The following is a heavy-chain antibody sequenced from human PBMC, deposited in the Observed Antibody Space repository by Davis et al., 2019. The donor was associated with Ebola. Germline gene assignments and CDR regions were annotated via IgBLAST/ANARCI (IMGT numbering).Heavy chain of an antibody. J-gene: IGHJ4*02. D-gene: IGHD6-6*01. Sequence: LRLSCTVSGGSISSGGYYWSWIRQHPGKGLEWIGYIYYSGSTYYNPSLKSRVTISVDTSKNQFSLKLSSVTAADTAVYYCARGRYSSSSVYFDYWGQGTLVTVSS. V-gene: IGHV4-31*03. CDR2: IYYSGST. CDR3: ARGRYSSSSVYFDY. CDR1: GGSISSGGYY.